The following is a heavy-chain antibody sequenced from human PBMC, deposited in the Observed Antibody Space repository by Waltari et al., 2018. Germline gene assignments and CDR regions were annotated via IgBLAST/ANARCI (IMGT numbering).Heavy chain of an antibody. J-gene: IGHJ4*02. V-gene: IGHV2-70*04. CDR2: IDWDDDK. CDR3: GRSVSSTGHLDF. Sequence: QVTLKESGPALVKPTQTLTLTCTFSGFSLRTSGMRVNWIRQSPRQALEWLARIDWDDDKYYAPSLRTRLASSMGSSPNEVVLTLTNIATVDTGTYYCGRSVSSTGHLDFWGQGVLVTVSS. CDR1: GFSLRTSGMR.